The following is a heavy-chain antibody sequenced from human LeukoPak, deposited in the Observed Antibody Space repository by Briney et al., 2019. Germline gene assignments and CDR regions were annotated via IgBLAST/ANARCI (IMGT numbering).Heavy chain of an antibody. V-gene: IGHV3-74*01. CDR3: ARGPVVRGVISYYYYGLDV. Sequence: PGGSLRLSCAASGFTFSNYWMHWVRQAPGKGLVWVSRILSDGSSTTYADSVKGRFTISRDNAKNTLFLQMNSLRAEDTAVYYCARGPVVRGVISYYYYGLDVWGQGTTVTVSS. CDR1: GFTFSNYW. D-gene: IGHD3-10*01. J-gene: IGHJ6*02. CDR2: ILSDGSST.